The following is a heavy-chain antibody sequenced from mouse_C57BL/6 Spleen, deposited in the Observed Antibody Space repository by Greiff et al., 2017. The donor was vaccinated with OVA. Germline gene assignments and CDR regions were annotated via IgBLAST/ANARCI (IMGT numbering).Heavy chain of an antibody. V-gene: IGHV1-69*01. Sequence: VQLQQPGAELVKPGASVKLSCKASGYTFTSYWMHWVKQRPGQGLEWIGEIDPSDSYTNYNQKFKGKSTLTVDKSSSTAYMQLSSLTSEDSAVYYCAREGDGFAYWGQGTLVTVSA. J-gene: IGHJ3*01. CDR1: GYTFTSYW. CDR2: IDPSDSYT. CDR3: AREGDGFAY. D-gene: IGHD3-3*01.